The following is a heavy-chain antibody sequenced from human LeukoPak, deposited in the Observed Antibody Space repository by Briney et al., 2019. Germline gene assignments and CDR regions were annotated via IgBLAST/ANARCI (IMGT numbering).Heavy chain of an antibody. D-gene: IGHD1-26*01. CDR1: GGTFISYA. V-gene: IGHV1-69*13. CDR3: ARDDSGSYYFDY. J-gene: IGHJ4*02. Sequence: SVKVSCKASGGTFISYAISWVRQAPGQGLEWMGGIIPIFGTANYAQKFQGRVTITADESTSTAYMELSSLRSEDTAVYYCARDDSGSYYFDYWGQGTLVTVSS. CDR2: IIPIFGTA.